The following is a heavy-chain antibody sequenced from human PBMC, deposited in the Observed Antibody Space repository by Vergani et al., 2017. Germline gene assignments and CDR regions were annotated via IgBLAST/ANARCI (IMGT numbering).Heavy chain of an antibody. CDR2: IYWNDDT. CDR1: GFSLSTSGVG. J-gene: IGHJ1*01. CDR3: AHRYYDFGSGYYKVRAAAEYFQH. D-gene: IGHD3-3*01. V-gene: IGHV2-5*01. Sequence: QITLKESGPTLVKPTQTLTLTCTFSGFSLSTSGVGVGWIRQPPGKALEWLALIYWNDDTRYSPSLKSRLTITKDPSKNQVVLTMTNMDPVDTATYYCAHRYYDFGSGYYKVRAAAEYFQHWGQGTLVTVSS.